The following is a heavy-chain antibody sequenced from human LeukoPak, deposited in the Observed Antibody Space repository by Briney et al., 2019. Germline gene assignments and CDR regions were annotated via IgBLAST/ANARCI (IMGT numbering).Heavy chain of an antibody. Sequence: ASVKVSCKASGYTFTSYDINWVRQAIGQGLEWMGWMNPNSGNTGYAQKFQGRVTMTRNTSISTAYMELSSLRSEDTAVYYCARGDDILTGYLSWGQGTLVTVSS. CDR1: GYTFTSYD. D-gene: IGHD3-9*01. CDR2: MNPNSGNT. CDR3: ARGDDILTGYLS. V-gene: IGHV1-8*01. J-gene: IGHJ5*02.